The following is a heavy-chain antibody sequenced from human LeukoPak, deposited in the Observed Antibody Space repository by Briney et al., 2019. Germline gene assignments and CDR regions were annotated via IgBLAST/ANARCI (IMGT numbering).Heavy chain of an antibody. CDR3: ARRSGSYVYYYYYMDV. CDR1: GFTFSSYS. J-gene: IGHJ6*03. D-gene: IGHD1-26*01. CDR2: ISYDGSNK. Sequence: GGPLRLSCAASGFTFSSYSMNWVRQAPGKGLEWVAVISYDGSNKYYADSVKGRFTISRDNSKNTLYLQMNSLRAEDTAVYYCARRSGSYVYYYYYMDVWGKGTTVTVSS. V-gene: IGHV3-30*03.